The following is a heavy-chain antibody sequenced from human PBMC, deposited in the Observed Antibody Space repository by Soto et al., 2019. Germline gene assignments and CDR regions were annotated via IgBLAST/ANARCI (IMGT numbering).Heavy chain of an antibody. V-gene: IGHV6-1*01. J-gene: IGHJ5*02. CDR2: TYYRSKWYN. D-gene: IGHD6-6*01. CDR1: GDSVSSNSAA. Sequence: SQTLSLTCAISGDSVSSNSAAWNWIRQSPSRSLEWLGRTYYRSKWYNDYAVSVNSRITINPDTSKNQFSLQLNSVTPEDTAVYYCAGSQSIAAANWFDPWGQGTLVTVSS. CDR3: AGSQSIAAANWFDP.